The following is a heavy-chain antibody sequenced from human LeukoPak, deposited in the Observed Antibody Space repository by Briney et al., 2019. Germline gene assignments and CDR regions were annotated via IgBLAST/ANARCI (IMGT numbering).Heavy chain of an antibody. CDR3: AREGGSGSSGY. Sequence: SETLSLTCTVSGGSISSYYWSWIRQPPGKGLEWIGYIYYSGSTNYSPSLKSRVTISVDTSKNQFSLKLSSVTAADTAVYYCAREGGSGSSGYWGQGTLVTVSS. CDR2: IYYSGST. CDR1: GGSISSYY. D-gene: IGHD3-10*01. J-gene: IGHJ4*02. V-gene: IGHV4-59*08.